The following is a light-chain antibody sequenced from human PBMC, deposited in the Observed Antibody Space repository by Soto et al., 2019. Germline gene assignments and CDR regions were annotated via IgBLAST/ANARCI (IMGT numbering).Light chain of an antibody. V-gene: IGKV1-5*03. Sequence: DIQITQSPSTLSASVGDRVTITCRASQSISSWLAWYAQKPGKAPKLLIYKASTLKSGVPSRFICSGAGTDCTRPISSLQPDDVLTDYCLHYNSYSEAFGQGTKVDIK. CDR1: QSISSW. CDR2: KAS. J-gene: IGKJ1*01. CDR3: LHYNSYSEA.